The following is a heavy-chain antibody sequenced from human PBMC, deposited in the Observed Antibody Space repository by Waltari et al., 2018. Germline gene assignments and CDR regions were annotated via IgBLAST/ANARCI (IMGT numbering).Heavy chain of an antibody. CDR3: ARGITAGYDY. V-gene: IGHV1-8*03. D-gene: IGHD5-18*01. CDR2: MSPNSGNT. Sequence: QVQLVQSGAEVKQPGASVKVSCETSGYTFTSYDINWVRQAAGQGLEWMGWMSPNSGNTDYAQKFQGGVTFTRDTSINTAYMELSSLRSEETAVYYCARGITAGYDYWGQGTLVTVSS. CDR1: GYTFTSYD. J-gene: IGHJ4*02.